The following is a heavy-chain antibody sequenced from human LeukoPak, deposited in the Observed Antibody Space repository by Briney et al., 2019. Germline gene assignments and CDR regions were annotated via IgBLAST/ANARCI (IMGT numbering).Heavy chain of an antibody. D-gene: IGHD6-6*01. Sequence: SETLSLTCTVSVGSISSSSYYWGWIRQPPGKGLECIGSIYYSASPYYNPSLKSRVTISVDTSKNRFSLKLSFVTAADTAVYYCARIEYSSSCDYWGQGNLVTVSS. CDR3: ARIEYSSSCDY. J-gene: IGHJ4*02. CDR2: IYYSASP. V-gene: IGHV4-39*07. CDR1: VGSISSSSYY.